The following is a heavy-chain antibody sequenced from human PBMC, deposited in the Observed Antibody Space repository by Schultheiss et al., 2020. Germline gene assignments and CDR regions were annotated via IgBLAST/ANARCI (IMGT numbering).Heavy chain of an antibody. J-gene: IGHJ4*02. CDR2: IWYDGTNK. CDR3: AKALDFGDPYYFDY. Sequence: GGSLRLSCAASGFTFSSYVMHWVRQAPGKGLEWVALIWYDGTNKYYADSVKGRFTITRDNSKNTLYLQLNSLRAEDTAVFYCAKALDFGDPYYFDYWGQGTLVTVSS. V-gene: IGHV3-33*06. CDR1: GFTFSSYV. D-gene: IGHD4-17*01.